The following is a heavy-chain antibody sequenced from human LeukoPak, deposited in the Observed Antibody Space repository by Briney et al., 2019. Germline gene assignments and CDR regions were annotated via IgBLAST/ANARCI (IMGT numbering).Heavy chain of an antibody. Sequence: GGSLRLSCVASGFTFSTFAMNWVRQAPGKGLEWVSTISETGRSTYYADSVKGQFTISRDNSKNTLYLQMNSLRAEDTAVYYCAKDRGYSYGISEYWGQGTLVTVSS. D-gene: IGHD5-18*01. CDR2: ISETGRST. V-gene: IGHV3-23*01. CDR3: AKDRGYSYGISEY. J-gene: IGHJ4*02. CDR1: GFTFSTFA.